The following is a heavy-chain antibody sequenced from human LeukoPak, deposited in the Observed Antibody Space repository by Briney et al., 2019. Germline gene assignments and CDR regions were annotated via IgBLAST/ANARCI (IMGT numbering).Heavy chain of an antibody. D-gene: IGHD3-3*01. Sequence: SVKVSCKASGYTFTSYYMHWVRQAPGQGLEWMGGIIPIFGTANYAQKFQGRVTITADESTSTAYMELSSLRSEDTAVYYCARSITIFGVVMQYFDYWGQGTLVTVSS. CDR3: ARSITIFGVVMQYFDY. CDR1: GYTFTSYY. J-gene: IGHJ4*02. V-gene: IGHV1-69*13. CDR2: IIPIFGTA.